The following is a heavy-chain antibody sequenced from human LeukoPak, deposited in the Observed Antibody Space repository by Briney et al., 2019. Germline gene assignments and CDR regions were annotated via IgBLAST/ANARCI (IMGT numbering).Heavy chain of an antibody. CDR2: ITGNGRNT. Sequence: TGGSLRLSCAASGFSFSSVAMSWIRQAPGKGLEWVSTITGNGRNTYYSDSVKGRFTISRDNSKNTYSLQMNSLRVEDTAIYYCAKDFRGSQDYWAQGTLVTVSS. J-gene: IGHJ4*02. CDR1: GFSFSSVA. D-gene: IGHD1-26*01. CDR3: AKDFRGSQDY. V-gene: IGHV3-23*01.